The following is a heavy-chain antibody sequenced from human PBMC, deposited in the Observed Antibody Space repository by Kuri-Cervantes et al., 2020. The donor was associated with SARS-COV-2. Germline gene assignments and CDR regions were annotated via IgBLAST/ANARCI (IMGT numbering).Heavy chain of an antibody. J-gene: IGHJ4*02. CDR1: GYTFTGYY. CDR2: INPNSGGT. V-gene: IGHV1-2*02. Sequence: ASVKVSCKASGYTFTGYYMHWVRQAPGQGLELMGWINPNSGGTNYAQKFQGRVTMTRDTSISTAYMELSRLRSDDTAVYYCAREVELTGDRGESNYFDYWGQGTLVTVSS. CDR3: AREVELTGDRGESNYFDY. D-gene: IGHD7-27*01.